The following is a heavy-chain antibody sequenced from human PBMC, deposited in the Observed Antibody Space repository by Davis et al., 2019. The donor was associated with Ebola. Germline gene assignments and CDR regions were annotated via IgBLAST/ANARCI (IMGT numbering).Heavy chain of an antibody. CDR2: IWYDGSNK. CDR3: ARIWLYAFDI. CDR1: GFTFSSYG. J-gene: IGHJ3*02. D-gene: IGHD5-18*01. V-gene: IGHV3-33*01. Sequence: GGSLRLSCAASGFTFSSYGMHWVRQAPGKGLEWVAVIWYDGSNKYYADSVKGRFTISRDNAKNSLYLQMNSLRDEDTAVYYCARIWLYAFDIWGQGTMVTVSS.